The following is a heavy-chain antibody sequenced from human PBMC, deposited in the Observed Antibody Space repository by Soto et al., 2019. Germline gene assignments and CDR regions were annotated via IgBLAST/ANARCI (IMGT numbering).Heavy chain of an antibody. J-gene: IGHJ6*02. D-gene: IGHD2-2*01. Sequence: SVKVSCKASGGTFSSYAISWVRQAPGQGLEWMGGIIPTFGTANYAQKFQGRVTITADKSTSTAYMELSSLRSEDTAVYYCARVYCSSTSCSPGYYYYGMDVWGQGTTVTVSS. CDR3: ARVYCSSTSCSPGYYYYGMDV. CDR2: IIPTFGTA. CDR1: GGTFSSYA. V-gene: IGHV1-69*06.